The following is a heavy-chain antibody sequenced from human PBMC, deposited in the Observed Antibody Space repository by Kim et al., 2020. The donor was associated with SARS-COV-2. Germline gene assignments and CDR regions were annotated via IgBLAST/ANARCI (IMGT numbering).Heavy chain of an antibody. V-gene: IGHV7-4-1*02. D-gene: IGHD1-7*01. J-gene: IGHJ4*02. CDR3: ARDHNWNYVLYDY. Sequence: AECFTGRFVFSLDTSVSTAYLQISSLKAEDTAVYYCARDHNWNYVLYDYWGQGTLVTVSS.